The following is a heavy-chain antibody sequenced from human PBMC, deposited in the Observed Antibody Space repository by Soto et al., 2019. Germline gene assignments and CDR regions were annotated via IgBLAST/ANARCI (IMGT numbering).Heavy chain of an antibody. CDR2: IYYSGST. J-gene: IGHJ5*02. D-gene: IGHD1-26*01. CDR3: ARVSGAATNWFDP. CDR1: GGSISSGGYY. V-gene: IGHV4-31*03. Sequence: TLSLTCTVSGGSISSGGYYWSRIRQHPGKGLERIGYIYYSGSTYYNPSLKSRVTISVDTSKNQFSLKLSSVTAADTAVYYCARVSGAATNWFDPWGQGTLVTVSS.